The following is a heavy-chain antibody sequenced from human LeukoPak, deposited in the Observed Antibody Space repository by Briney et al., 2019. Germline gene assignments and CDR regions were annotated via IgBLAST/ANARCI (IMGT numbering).Heavy chain of an antibody. Sequence: GGSLRLSCAASGFTVSSNYMSWVRQAPGKGLEWVSVIYSGGSTYYADSVKGRFTISRDNSKNTLYLQMNSLRAEDTAVYYCARVLESLNTENWFDPWGQGTLVTVSS. CDR3: ARVLESLNTENWFDP. V-gene: IGHV3-53*01. J-gene: IGHJ5*02. CDR2: IYSGGST. D-gene: IGHD3-3*01. CDR1: GFTVSSNY.